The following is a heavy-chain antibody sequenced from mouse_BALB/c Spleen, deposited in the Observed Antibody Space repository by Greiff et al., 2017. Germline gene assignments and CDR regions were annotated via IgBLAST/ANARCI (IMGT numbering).Heavy chain of an antibody. V-gene: IGHV5-6-3*01. CDR1: GFTFSSYG. D-gene: IGHD2-3*01. CDR3: ARGVYDGYLYWYFDV. J-gene: IGHJ1*01. CDR2: INSNGGST. Sequence: DVQLVESGGGLVQPGGSLKLSCAASGFTFSSYGMSWVRQTPDKRLELVATINSNGGSTYYPDSVKGRFTISRDNAKNTLYLQMSSLKSEDTAMYYCARGVYDGYLYWYFDVWGAGTTVTVSS.